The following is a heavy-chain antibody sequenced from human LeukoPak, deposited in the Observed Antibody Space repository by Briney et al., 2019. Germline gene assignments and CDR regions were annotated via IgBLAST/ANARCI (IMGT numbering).Heavy chain of an antibody. CDR3: APRGYSANDAAWDYFAY. CDR1: GYTLTELS. V-gene: IGHV1-24*01. D-gene: IGHD5-12*01. Sequence: GASVKVSCKVSGYTLTELSMHWVRQAPGKGLEWMGGFDPEDGETIYAQKFQGRVTMTEDTSTDTAYMELSSLRSEDTAVYYWAPRGYSANDAAWDYFAYGAQGPLATVSS. CDR2: FDPEDGET. J-gene: IGHJ4*02.